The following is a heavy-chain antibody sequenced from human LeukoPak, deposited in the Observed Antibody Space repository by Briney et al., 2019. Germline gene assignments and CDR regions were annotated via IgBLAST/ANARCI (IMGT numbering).Heavy chain of an antibody. D-gene: IGHD2/OR15-2a*01. J-gene: IGHJ1*01. V-gene: IGHV3-66*01. CDR1: GFIVSRDY. CDR3: VRGFLEDLSD. Sequence: GGSLRLSCEVSGFIVSRDYMNWVRQAPGKGLERVSVLYSGGSTYYADSVEGRFTISRDDSKNTLFLQMSGLRVEDTAIYYCVRGFLEDLSDWGQGTLVTVSS. CDR2: LYSGGST.